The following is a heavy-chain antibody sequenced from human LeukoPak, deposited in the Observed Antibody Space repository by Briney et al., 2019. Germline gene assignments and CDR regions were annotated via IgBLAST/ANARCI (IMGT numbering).Heavy chain of an antibody. V-gene: IGHV3-9*01. CDR3: AKGRYLAIVVVPAASGAFDI. CDR1: GFTFDDYA. D-gene: IGHD2-2*03. J-gene: IGHJ3*02. Sequence: GGSLRLSCAASGFTFDDYAMPWVRHAPGKGLEWVSGISWNSGSIGYADSVKGRFTISRDNAKNSLYLQMNSLRAEDTALYYCAKGRYLAIVVVPAASGAFDIWGQGTMVTVSS. CDR2: ISWNSGSI.